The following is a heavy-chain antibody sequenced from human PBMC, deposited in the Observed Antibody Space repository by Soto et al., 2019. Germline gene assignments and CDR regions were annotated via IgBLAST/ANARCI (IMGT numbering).Heavy chain of an antibody. CDR3: AASPMVAAAGKFHPVVDV. CDR2: IVVGSGNT. Sequence: ASVKVSCKASGFTFTSSAVQWVRQARGQRLEWIGWIVVGSGNTNYAQKFQERVTITRDMSTSTAYMELSSLRSEDTAVYYCAASPMVAAAGKFHPVVDVWGQGTTVTVSS. D-gene: IGHD6-13*01. V-gene: IGHV1-58*01. CDR1: GFTFTSSA. J-gene: IGHJ6*02.